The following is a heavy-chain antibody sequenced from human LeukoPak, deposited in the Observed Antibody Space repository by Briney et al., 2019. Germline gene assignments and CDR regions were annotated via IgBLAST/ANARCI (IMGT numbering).Heavy chain of an antibody. Sequence: QPGGSLRFSCAASGFTFSDYAVSWVRQAPGKGPEWVSAITGGGDVTSYADSVKGRFTISRDNSKNTLYLQMDSLRVDDTALYYCAKVGWVGYWGQGTLVTVSS. CDR3: AKVGWVGY. V-gene: IGHV3-23*01. J-gene: IGHJ4*02. D-gene: IGHD6-19*01. CDR1: GFTFSDYA. CDR2: ITGGGDVT.